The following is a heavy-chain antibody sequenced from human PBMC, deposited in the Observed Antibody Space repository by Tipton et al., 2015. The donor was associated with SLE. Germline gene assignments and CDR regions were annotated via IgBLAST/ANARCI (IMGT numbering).Heavy chain of an antibody. J-gene: IGHJ4*02. Sequence: GSLRLSCAVSGFTFSSYAMSWVRQAPGKGLEWVSAISGSGGSTYYADSVKGRFTISRDNSKNTLYLQMNSLRAEDTAVYYCARDSPGHSSGWYHYFDYWGQGTLVTVSS. CDR2: ISGSGGST. CDR1: GFTFSSYA. D-gene: IGHD6-19*01. CDR3: ARDSPGHSSGWYHYFDY. V-gene: IGHV3-23*01.